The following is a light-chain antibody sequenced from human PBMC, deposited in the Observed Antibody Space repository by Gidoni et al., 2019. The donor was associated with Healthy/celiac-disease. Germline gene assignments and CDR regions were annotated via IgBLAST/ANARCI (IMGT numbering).Light chain of an antibody. V-gene: IGKV3-15*01. J-gene: IGKJ3*01. Sequence: EIVLTQSPATLSVSPGERATLSCRASQSVSSNLAWYQQKPVQAPRLLIYGASRFSGSGSGTEFTLTISSLQAEDFADYYCQQYNSSPFTFGPXTKVEIK. CDR3: QQYNSSPFT. CDR1: QSVSSN. CDR2: GAS.